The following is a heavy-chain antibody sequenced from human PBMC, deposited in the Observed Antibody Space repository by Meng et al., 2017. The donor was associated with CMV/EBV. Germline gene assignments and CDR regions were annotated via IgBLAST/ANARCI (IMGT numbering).Heavy chain of an antibody. CDR2: IYYSGST. CDR3: ARDGPVMDYDSSGVNWFDP. Sequence: GSLRLSCTVSGGSISSSSYYWGWIRQPPGKGLEWIGSIYYSGSTYYNPSLKSRVTISVDTSKNQFSLKLSSVTAADPAVYYCARDGPVMDYDSSGVNWFDPWGQGTLVTVSS. D-gene: IGHD3-22*01. CDR1: GGSISSSSYY. J-gene: IGHJ5*02. V-gene: IGHV4-39*07.